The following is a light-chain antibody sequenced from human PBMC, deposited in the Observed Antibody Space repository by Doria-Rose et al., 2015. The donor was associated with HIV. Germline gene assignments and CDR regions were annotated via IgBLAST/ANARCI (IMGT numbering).Light chain of an antibody. CDR1: QSISSY. V-gene: IGKV1-39*01. Sequence: QSPSSLSASVGDRVTITCRASQSISSYLNWYQQKPGKATKLLIYAASSLQSGVPSRFRGSGSGTDFTLTISSLQPEDFATYYCQESYSTPGTFGQGTKVDIK. J-gene: IGKJ1*01. CDR2: AAS. CDR3: QESYSTPGT.